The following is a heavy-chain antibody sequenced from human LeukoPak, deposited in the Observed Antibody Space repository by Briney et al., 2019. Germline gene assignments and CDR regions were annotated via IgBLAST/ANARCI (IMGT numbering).Heavy chain of an antibody. D-gene: IGHD5-12*01. J-gene: IGHJ1*01. V-gene: IGHV1-18*01. CDR3: VRDFPTKSLRHFQY. Sequence: ASVKVSCKASGYTFSNYGISWVRQAPGQGLEWVAWISVCNGNTDYAQRVQDRITLTTDTSTSTAYMEVRSLRSDDTAVYYCVRDFPTKSLRHFQYWGEGTLVTVSS. CDR2: ISVCNGNT. CDR1: GYTFSNYG.